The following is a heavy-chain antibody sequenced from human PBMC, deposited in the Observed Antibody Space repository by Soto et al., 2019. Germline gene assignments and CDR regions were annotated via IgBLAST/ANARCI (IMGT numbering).Heavy chain of an antibody. CDR3: AKDLRGGVGALDI. J-gene: IGHJ3*02. CDR1: GFTFEHYA. CDR2: ISDSGGTT. D-gene: IGHD1-26*01. Sequence: EVQLMESGGGLIQPGGSLRLSCAASGFTFEHYAMNWVRQAPGKGLEWVSIISDSGGTTYYTDSVKGRFTISRDNSKNRLYLQVSSPGAEDTAVYYCAKDLRGGVGALDIWGQGTMVIVSS. V-gene: IGHV3-23*01.